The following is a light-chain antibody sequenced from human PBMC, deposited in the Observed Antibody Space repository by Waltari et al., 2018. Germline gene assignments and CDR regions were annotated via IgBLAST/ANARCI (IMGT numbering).Light chain of an antibody. J-gene: IGKJ4*01. V-gene: IGKV1-39*01. CDR1: HSTNGY. Sequence: DIEMTQSPSSLSASIGDRVTLTCRASHSTNGYLSWYQQKPGKPPTLLISRTSTLQTGVTSRFSGSGSGTDFTLTISDLQPDDFATYFCQQTYMTPLTFGGGTKVEI. CDR2: RTS. CDR3: QQTYMTPLT.